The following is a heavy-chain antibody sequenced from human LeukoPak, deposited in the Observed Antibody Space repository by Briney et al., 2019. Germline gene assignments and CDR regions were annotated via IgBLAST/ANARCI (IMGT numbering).Heavy chain of an antibody. V-gene: IGHV4-59*11. CDR1: GRSISSHY. J-gene: IGHJ5*02. CDR3: ARGVVVVAATPGNWFDP. D-gene: IGHD2-15*01. CDR2: IYYSGST. Sequence: SETLSLTCTVSGRSISSHYWSWTRQPPGEGLEWIGYIYYSGSTNYNPSLKSRVTISVDTSKNQFSLKLSSVTAADTAVYYCARGVVVVAATPGNWFDPWGQGTLVTVSS.